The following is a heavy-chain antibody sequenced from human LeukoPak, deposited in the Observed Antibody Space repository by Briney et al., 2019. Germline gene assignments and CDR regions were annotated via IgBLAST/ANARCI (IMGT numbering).Heavy chain of an antibody. D-gene: IGHD2-21*01. J-gene: IGHJ4*02. Sequence: GGSLRLSCAASGFTFSSYAMSWVRQAPGKGLEWVSAISGSGGSTYYADSVKGRFTISRDNSKNTLYLEMNSLRAEDTAVYYCAKFLPTHIVVANYYFNYWGQGTLVTVSS. CDR1: GFTFSSYA. CDR3: AKFLPTHIVVANYYFNY. V-gene: IGHV3-23*01. CDR2: ISGSGGST.